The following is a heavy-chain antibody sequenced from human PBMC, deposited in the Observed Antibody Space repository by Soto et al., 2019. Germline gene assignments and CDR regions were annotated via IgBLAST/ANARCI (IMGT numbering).Heavy chain of an antibody. CDR1: GFTFSSYA. CDR3: ARGYRVRGVIIPTDY. V-gene: IGHV3-30-3*01. D-gene: IGHD3-10*01. Sequence: QVQLVESGGGVVQPGRSLRLSCAASGFTFSSYAMHWVRQAPGKGLEWVAVISYDGSNKYYADSVKGRFTIARDNSKNTLDRQMNSLSAEDTAVYYCARGYRVRGVIIPTDYWGQGTLVTVSS. CDR2: ISYDGSNK. J-gene: IGHJ4*02.